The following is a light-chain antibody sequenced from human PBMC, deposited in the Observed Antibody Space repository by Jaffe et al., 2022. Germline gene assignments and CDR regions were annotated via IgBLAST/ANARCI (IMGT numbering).Light chain of an antibody. J-gene: IGKJ1*01. V-gene: IGKV1-5*03. CDR3: QQYNYLWT. CDR2: KAS. Sequence: DIQMTQSPSTLSASVGDRVTITCRASQSINSWLAWYQQKPGKAPKLLIYKASSLESGVPSRFSGSGSGTEFTLTISSLQPEDFATYYCQQYNYLWTFGQGTKVEIK. CDR1: QSINSW.